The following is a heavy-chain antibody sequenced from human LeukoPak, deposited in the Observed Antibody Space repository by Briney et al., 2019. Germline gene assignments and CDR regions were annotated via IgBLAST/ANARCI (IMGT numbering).Heavy chain of an antibody. CDR3: AKSHEPYYYDSSGYYDDY. V-gene: IGHV3-23*01. CDR2: ISAGSGST. Sequence: GGSLTLSCAASGFTFSTYWMHWVRQAPGKGLEWVSSISAGSGSTDYADSVKGRFTISRDDSKNTLYLQMKSLRAEDTAVYYCAKSHEPYYYDSSGYYDDYWGQGTLVTVSS. J-gene: IGHJ4*02. CDR1: GFTFSTYW. D-gene: IGHD3-22*01.